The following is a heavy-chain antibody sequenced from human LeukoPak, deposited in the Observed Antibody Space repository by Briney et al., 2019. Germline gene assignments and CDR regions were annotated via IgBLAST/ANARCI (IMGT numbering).Heavy chain of an antibody. CDR3: ARDEKSGYFVY. V-gene: IGHV3-7*01. J-gene: IGHJ4*02. CDR2: LAEDGSMT. CDR1: GLTFSRYW. Sequence: GGSLRLSCEASGLTFSRYWMSWVRQAPGRGLEWVANLAEDGSMTQYADSVKGRFTISRDNAKSSVYLQMSSLKAEDSAVYYCARDEKSGYFVYWGQGSLVSVSS. D-gene: IGHD1-26*01.